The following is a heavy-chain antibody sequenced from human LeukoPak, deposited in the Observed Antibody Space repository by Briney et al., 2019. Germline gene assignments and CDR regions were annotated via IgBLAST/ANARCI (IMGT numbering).Heavy chain of an antibody. J-gene: IGHJ6*02. D-gene: IGHD4/OR15-4a*01. CDR3: AREDPQTKVPEGMDV. CDR1: GGSISHYY. V-gene: IGHV4-59*01. Sequence: SETLSLTCTVSGGSISHYYWSWIRQPPGKGLEWIGYIYYSGTTNYNPSLKSRVTISVDTSRNQFSLKLNSVTAADTAVYYCAREDPQTKVPEGMDVWGQGTTVTVSS. CDR2: IYYSGTT.